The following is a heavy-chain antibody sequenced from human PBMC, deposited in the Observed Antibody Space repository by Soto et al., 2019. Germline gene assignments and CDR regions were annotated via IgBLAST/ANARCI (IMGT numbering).Heavy chain of an antibody. CDR1: GGTLSDYA. CDR3: TSGPGDHFYYYSSDYARSYGAFYL. CDR2: IIPIFGSA. Sequence: QVQLVQSGAEVKKPGSSVKVSCKASGGTLSDYAFSWVRQAPGQGLEWMGGIIPIFGSANYAQKLQGRVTITADRSTKTAYMGLSSLSTEATAVYSCTSGPGDHFYYYSSDYARSYGAFYLWGQGTMVTVSS. J-gene: IGHJ3*01. V-gene: IGHV1-69*14. D-gene: IGHD3-22*01.